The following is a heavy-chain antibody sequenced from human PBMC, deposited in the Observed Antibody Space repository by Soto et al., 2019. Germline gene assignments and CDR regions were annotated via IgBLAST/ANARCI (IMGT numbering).Heavy chain of an antibody. Sequence: GGSLRLSCAAAGFTFSSYAMSWVRQAPGKGLEWVSAISGSGGSTYYADSVKGRFTISRDNSKNTLYLQMNSLRAEDTAVYYCAKEAPRIAVAPQNYYFDYWGQGTLVTVSS. V-gene: IGHV3-23*01. CDR3: AKEAPRIAVAPQNYYFDY. CDR2: ISGSGGST. CDR1: GFTFSSYA. D-gene: IGHD6-19*01. J-gene: IGHJ4*02.